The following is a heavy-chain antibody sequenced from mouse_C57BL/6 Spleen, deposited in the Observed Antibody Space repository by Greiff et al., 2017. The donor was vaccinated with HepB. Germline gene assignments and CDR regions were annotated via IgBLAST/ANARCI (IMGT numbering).Heavy chain of an antibody. Sequence: QVQLKESGAELARPGASVKMSCKASGYTFTSYTMHWVKQRPGPGLEWIGYINPSSGYTKYNQKFKDKATLTADKSSSTAYMQLSSLTSEDSAVYYCARDYGSLYYFDYWGQGTTLTVSS. CDR2: INPSSGYT. CDR3: ARDYGSLYYFDY. J-gene: IGHJ2*01. V-gene: IGHV1-4*01. D-gene: IGHD1-1*01. CDR1: GYTFTSYT.